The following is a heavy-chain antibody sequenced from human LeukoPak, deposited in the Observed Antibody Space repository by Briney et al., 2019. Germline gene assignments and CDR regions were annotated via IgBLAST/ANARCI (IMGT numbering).Heavy chain of an antibody. D-gene: IGHD4-11*01. V-gene: IGHV1-2*02. CDR3: AREGGTGGTTVTPDY. CDR2: INPNSGGT. J-gene: IGHJ4*02. CDR1: GYTFTGYY. Sequence: GESLKISCKGSGYTFTGYYMHWVRQAPGQGLEWMGWINPNSGGTNYAQKFQGRVTMTRDTSISTAYMELSRLRSDDTAVYYCAREGGTGGTTVTPDYWGQGTLVTVSS.